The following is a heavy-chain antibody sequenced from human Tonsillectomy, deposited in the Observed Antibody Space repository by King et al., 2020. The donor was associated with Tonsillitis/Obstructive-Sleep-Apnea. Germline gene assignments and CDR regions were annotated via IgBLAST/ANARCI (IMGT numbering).Heavy chain of an antibody. Sequence: VQLVESGGGLVQPGGSLRLSCAASGFTFSSYWMSWVRQAPGKGLEWVANIKQDGSEKYYVDSVKGRFTISRDNAKNSLYLQMNSLRAEDTAVYYCARGGLNWNYDLGWFDPWGQGTLVTVSS. V-gene: IGHV3-7*01. J-gene: IGHJ5*02. CDR1: GFTFSSYW. CDR3: ARGGLNWNYDLGWFDP. CDR2: IKQDGSEK. D-gene: IGHD1-7*01.